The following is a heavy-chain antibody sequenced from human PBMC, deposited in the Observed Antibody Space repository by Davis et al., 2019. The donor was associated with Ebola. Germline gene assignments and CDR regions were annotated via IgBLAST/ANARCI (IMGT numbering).Heavy chain of an antibody. V-gene: IGHV1-2*04. D-gene: IGHD3-22*01. CDR3: ARDLEGGYYDSRVDY. CDR1: GYTFTGYY. CDR2: INPNSGGT. J-gene: IGHJ4*02. Sequence: AASVTVSCKASGYTFTGYYMHRVRQAPGQGLEWMGWINPNSGGTNYAQKFQGWVTMTRDTSISTAYMELSRLRSDDTAVYYCARDLEGGYYDSRVDYWGQGTLVTVSS.